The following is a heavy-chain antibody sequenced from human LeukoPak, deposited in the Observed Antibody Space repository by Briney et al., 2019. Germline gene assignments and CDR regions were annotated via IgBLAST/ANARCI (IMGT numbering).Heavy chain of an antibody. CDR2: INHSGST. CDR3: ARGRRSGYYKFDY. J-gene: IGHJ4*02. Sequence: SETLSLTCAVYGGSFSGYYWSWTRQPPGKGLEWIGEINHSGSTNYNPSLKSRVTISVDTSKNQFSLKLSSVTAADTAVYYCARGRRSGYYKFDYWGQGTLVTASS. D-gene: IGHD3-3*01. V-gene: IGHV4-34*01. CDR1: GGSFSGYY.